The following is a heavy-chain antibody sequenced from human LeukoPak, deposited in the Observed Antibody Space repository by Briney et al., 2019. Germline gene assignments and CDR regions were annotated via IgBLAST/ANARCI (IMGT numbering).Heavy chain of an antibody. Sequence: GGSLSLSCAASGFTFSSYWMHWVRQAPGKGLVWVSRIKGDGSSTNNADSVKGRFTISRDNAKNSLYLQMNSLRAEDTAVYYCARGKIAVADTTMFDYWGQGTLVTVSS. CDR3: ARGKIAVADTTMFDY. D-gene: IGHD6-19*01. V-gene: IGHV3-74*01. J-gene: IGHJ4*02. CDR1: GFTFSSYW. CDR2: IKGDGSST.